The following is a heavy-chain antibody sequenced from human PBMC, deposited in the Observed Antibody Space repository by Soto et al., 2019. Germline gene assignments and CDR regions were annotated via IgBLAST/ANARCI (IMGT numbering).Heavy chain of an antibody. CDR2: FYYSGST. CDR1: GGYIIGYC. CDR3: ARGGGIVVVTAPYDH. D-gene: IGHD2-21*02. Sequence: SETLSLTCTVAGGYIIGYCWSWIRKKTGKGLEWIGYFYYSGSTNYNPSLKSRVTMTSDTSTSTVHMELGSLTSEDTAVYYCARGGGIVVVTAPYDHWGQGTLVTVSS. J-gene: IGHJ4*02. V-gene: IGHV4-59*01.